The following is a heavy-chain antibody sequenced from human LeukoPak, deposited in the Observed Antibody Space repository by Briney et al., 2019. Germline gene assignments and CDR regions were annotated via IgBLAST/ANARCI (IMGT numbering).Heavy chain of an antibody. V-gene: IGHV4-39*07. CDR1: GGSISSSDYY. CDR3: ARENYCTNGVCWEFDP. CDR2: IYYTGST. Sequence: SETLSLTCTVSGGSISSSDYYWGWIRQPPGKGLEWIGNIYYTGSTSYNSSLKSRVTISIDTSKNQFSLQLSSVTAADTAVYFCARENYCTNGVCWEFDPWGQGTLVTVSS. J-gene: IGHJ5*02. D-gene: IGHD2-8*01.